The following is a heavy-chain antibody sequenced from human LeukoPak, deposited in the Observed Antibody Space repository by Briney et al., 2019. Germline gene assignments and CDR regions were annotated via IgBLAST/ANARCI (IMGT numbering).Heavy chain of an antibody. CDR1: GASVTTGGYF. V-gene: IGHV4-31*03. D-gene: IGHD6-19*01. CDR2: IYYSGNT. J-gene: IGHJ4*02. Sequence: PSETLSLTCTVSGASVTTGGYFWTWIRQHPGKGLEWIGYIYYSGNTYYNPSLKSRLTMSLDTSKNQFSLNLMSATAADTAVYYCARGIAVAGTGVTRFDYWGQGTLVTVSS. CDR3: ARGIAVAGTGVTRFDY.